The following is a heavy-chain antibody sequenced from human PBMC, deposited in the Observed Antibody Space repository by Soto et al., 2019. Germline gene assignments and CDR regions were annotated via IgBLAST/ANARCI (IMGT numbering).Heavy chain of an antibody. J-gene: IGHJ4*02. D-gene: IGHD1-7*01. Sequence: QVRLMQSGPEVRRPGASVTVSCKASGYTFTHYFIHWVRRAPGQGLEWMGYINPKSGDTHYSQTFRGRVSMTRDTSTDTANMGLSSLKSDDTAVYFCARFPGHKNSRGDFWGQGTPITVSS. CDR2: INPKSGDT. CDR3: ARFPGHKNSRGDF. V-gene: IGHV1-2*02. CDR1: GYTFTHYF.